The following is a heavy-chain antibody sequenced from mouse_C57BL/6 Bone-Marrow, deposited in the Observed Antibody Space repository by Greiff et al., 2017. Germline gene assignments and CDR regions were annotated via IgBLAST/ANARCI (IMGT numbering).Heavy chain of an antibody. Sequence: EVQLQQSGPELVKPGASVKISCKASGYSFTGYYMNWVKQSPEKSLEWIGEINPSTGGTTYNQKFKAKATLTVDKSSSTAYMQLKSLTSEDSAVYYCARGALYYDYPALVFAYWGQGTLVTVSA. CDR2: INPSTGGT. D-gene: IGHD2-4*01. CDR3: ARGALYYDYPALVFAY. CDR1: GYSFTGYY. J-gene: IGHJ3*01. V-gene: IGHV1-42*01.